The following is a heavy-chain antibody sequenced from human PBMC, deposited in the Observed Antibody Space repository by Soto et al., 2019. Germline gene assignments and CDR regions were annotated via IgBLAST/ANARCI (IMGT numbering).Heavy chain of an antibody. D-gene: IGHD6-19*01. CDR1: GFTFSSYA. CDR2: ISYDGSNK. J-gene: IGHJ4*02. Sequence: GGSLRLSCAASGFTFSSYAMHWVRQAPGKGLEWVAVISYDGSNKYYADSVKGRFTISRDNSKNTLYLQMNSLRAEDTAVYYCASQPLEGALAGTCNGIFDYWGQGTLVTVSS. V-gene: IGHV3-30-3*01. CDR3: ASQPLEGALAGTCNGIFDY.